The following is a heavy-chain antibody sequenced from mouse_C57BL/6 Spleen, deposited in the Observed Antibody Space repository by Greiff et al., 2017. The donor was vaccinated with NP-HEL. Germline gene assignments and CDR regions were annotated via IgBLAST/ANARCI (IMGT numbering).Heavy chain of an antibody. J-gene: IGHJ3*01. Sequence: QVQLQQPGTELVKPGASVKLSCKASGYTFTSYWMHWVKQRPGQGLEWIGNINPSNGGTNYNEKFKSKATLTVDKSSSTAYMQLSSLTSEDSAVYYGARDLGYYDYQFAYWGQGTLVTVSA. CDR1: GYTFTSYW. D-gene: IGHD2-4*01. CDR3: ARDLGYYDYQFAY. CDR2: INPSNGGT. V-gene: IGHV1-53*01.